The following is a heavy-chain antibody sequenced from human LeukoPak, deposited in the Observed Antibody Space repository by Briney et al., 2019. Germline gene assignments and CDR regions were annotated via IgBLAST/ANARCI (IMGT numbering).Heavy chain of an antibody. Sequence: ASVKVSCKASGYTFTDYYIHWVRQAPGQGLEWMGWSNLNSGGTNYAQKFQGRVTMTRDTSISTAYMELSGLRSDDTAVYYCARDYPGMITGVEKYFFDYWGQGTLVTVSS. CDR1: GYTFTDYY. V-gene: IGHV1-2*02. CDR3: ARDYPGMITGVEKYFFDY. CDR2: SNLNSGGT. D-gene: IGHD7-27*01. J-gene: IGHJ4*02.